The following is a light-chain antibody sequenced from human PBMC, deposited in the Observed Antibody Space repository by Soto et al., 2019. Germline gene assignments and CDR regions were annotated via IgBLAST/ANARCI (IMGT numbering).Light chain of an antibody. CDR3: QQYGYSFWT. CDR2: GAS. CDR1: QTVSSNY. Sequence: EIILTQSPDTLSLSPGERATLSCMASQTVSSNYLAWCQQRPGQAPRLLIYGASTRAAGIPARFSGSGSGADYTLTISRLEPEDSAVYYCQQYGYSFWTFGQGTKVE. V-gene: IGKV3-20*01. J-gene: IGKJ1*01.